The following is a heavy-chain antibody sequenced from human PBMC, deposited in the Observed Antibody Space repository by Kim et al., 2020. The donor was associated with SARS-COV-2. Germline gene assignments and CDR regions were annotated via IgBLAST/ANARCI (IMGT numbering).Heavy chain of an antibody. CDR1: GFTFSNYA. J-gene: IGHJ4*02. CDR3: VTRNYYNSGSYYEGAPFDF. V-gene: IGHV3-64*05. D-gene: IGHD3-10*01. CDR2: ISSDGGST. Sequence: SLRLSCSASGFTFSNYAMHWVRQAPGKGLEYVSAISSDGGSTYYADSVKGRFTISRDNSKNMLYVQMSSLRVEDTAIYYCVTRNYYNSGSYYEGAPFDFWGQGTLVTVSS.